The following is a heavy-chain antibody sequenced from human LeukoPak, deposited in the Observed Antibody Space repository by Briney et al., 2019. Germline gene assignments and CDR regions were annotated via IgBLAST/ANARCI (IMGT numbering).Heavy chain of an antibody. V-gene: IGHV1-69*01. CDR2: IIPIFGTA. J-gene: IGHJ5*02. Sequence: SVKVSCKASGGTFSSYAISWVRQAPGQGLEWMGGIIPIFGTANYAQKFQGRVTITADESTSTAYMELSSLRSEDTAVYYCAREVYCSGGSCRPNWFDPWGQGTLVTVSS. CDR1: GGTFSSYA. CDR3: AREVYCSGGSCRPNWFDP. D-gene: IGHD2-15*01.